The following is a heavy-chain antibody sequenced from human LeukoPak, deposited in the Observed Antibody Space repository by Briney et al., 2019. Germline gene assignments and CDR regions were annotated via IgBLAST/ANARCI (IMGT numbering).Heavy chain of an antibody. V-gene: IGHV1-8*01. D-gene: IGHD3-22*01. J-gene: IGHJ3*02. Sequence: ASVKVSCKASGYTFTSYDINWVRQATGQGLEWMGWMNPNSGNTGYAQKFQGRVTMTRNTSISTAYMELSSLRSGDTAVYYCASRDSSGYYYDAFDIWGQGTMVTVSS. CDR2: MNPNSGNT. CDR1: GYTFTSYD. CDR3: ASRDSSGYYYDAFDI.